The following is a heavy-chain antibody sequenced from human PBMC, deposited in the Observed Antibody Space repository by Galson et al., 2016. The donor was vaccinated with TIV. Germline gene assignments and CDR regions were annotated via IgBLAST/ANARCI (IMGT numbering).Heavy chain of an antibody. J-gene: IGHJ4*02. CDR1: GFTFRSYT. Sequence: SLRLSCAASGFTFRSYTMNWVRQAPGKGLEWVSAITTTVPNTYYADSLKGRFTISRDNAKNSLFLQMNSLRVEDTGVYYCVRAGSGWYELDYRGQGTLVTVSS. CDR3: VRAGSGWYELDY. CDR2: ITTTVPNT. D-gene: IGHD6-19*01. V-gene: IGHV3-21*01.